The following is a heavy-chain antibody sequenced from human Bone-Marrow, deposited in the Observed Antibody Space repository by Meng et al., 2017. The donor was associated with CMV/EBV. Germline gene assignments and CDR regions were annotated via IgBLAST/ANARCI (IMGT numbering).Heavy chain of an antibody. CDR2: VSTYNANT. J-gene: IGHJ4*02. V-gene: IGHV1-18*01. D-gene: IGHD3-16*02. Sequence: ASGYTFSDYGINSVRQAPRQGLEWMGWVSTYNANTHYAQKFQCRVTMTTDTSTGTAYMALRGLRSDDTAVYYCARDSMITFGGLIGYWGQGTLVTVSS. CDR3: ARDSMITFGGLIGY. CDR1: GYTFSDYG.